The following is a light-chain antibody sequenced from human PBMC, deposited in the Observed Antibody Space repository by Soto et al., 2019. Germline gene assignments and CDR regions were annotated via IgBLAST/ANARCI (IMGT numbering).Light chain of an antibody. V-gene: IGKV3-15*01. Sequence: EIVMTQSPATLSLSPGERATLSCRASQSVSSNLAWYQQKPGQAPRLLIYVASTRAPGIPARFSGSGSGTDFTLTLSSLQSEDFAVYYCQQYDNSPPWTFGEGTKVEIK. J-gene: IGKJ1*01. CDR2: VAS. CDR1: QSVSSN. CDR3: QQYDNSPPWT.